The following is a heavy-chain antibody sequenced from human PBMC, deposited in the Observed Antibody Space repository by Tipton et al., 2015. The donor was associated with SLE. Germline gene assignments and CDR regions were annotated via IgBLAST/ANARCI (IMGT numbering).Heavy chain of an antibody. V-gene: IGHV1-18*01. CDR1: GYSFTSYA. CDR2: ISTYNAKT. CDR3: ARETRGSADDFDY. J-gene: IGHJ4*02. D-gene: IGHD6-25*01. Sequence: QSGAEVKKPGAAVKVSCKASGYSFTSYAISWVRQAPGQGLEWMGWISTYNAKTNYPQKLQGRVTMTTDTSTSTVYMELTRLRSDDSAVYYWARETRGSADDFDYWGQGTLVTVSS.